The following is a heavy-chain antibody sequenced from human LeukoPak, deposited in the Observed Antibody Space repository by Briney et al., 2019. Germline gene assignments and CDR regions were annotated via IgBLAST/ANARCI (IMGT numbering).Heavy chain of an antibody. CDR3: ARDLSYYYSSDY. J-gene: IGHJ4*02. CDR2: ISYDASTK. CDR1: GFTFSSHA. Sequence: PGGSLRLSCAASGFTFSSHAMHWVRQAPGKGLEWVTFISYDASTKYYADSVKGRFTISRDNSKNTLYLQMNSLRPEDTALYYCARDLSYYYSSDYWGQGTLATVSS. D-gene: IGHD3-10*01. V-gene: IGHV3-30-3*01.